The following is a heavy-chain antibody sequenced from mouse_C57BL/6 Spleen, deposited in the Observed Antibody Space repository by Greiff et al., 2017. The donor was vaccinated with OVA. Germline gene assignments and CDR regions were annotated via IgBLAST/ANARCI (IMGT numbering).Heavy chain of an antibody. CDR3: AREVLGNWYFDV. Sequence: VQLQQSGPELVKPGASVKMSCKASGYTFTDYNMHWVKQSHGKSLEWIGYINPNNGGTSYNQKFKGKATLTVNKSSSTAYMELRSLTSEDSAVYYCAREVLGNWYFDVWGTGTTVTVSS. J-gene: IGHJ1*03. CDR2: INPNNGGT. D-gene: IGHD2-14*01. V-gene: IGHV1-22*01. CDR1: GYTFTDYN.